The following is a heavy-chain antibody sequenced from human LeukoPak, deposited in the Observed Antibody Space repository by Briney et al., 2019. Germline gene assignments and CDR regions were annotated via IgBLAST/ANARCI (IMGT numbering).Heavy chain of an antibody. D-gene: IGHD5-24*01. Sequence: ASVKVSCKASGYTFTGYYMHWVRQAPGQGLEWMGWISTYNGDTKYTQKLQGRVTMTADTSTRTAYMELRSLRSDDTAVYYCARGWIEMPTVYFDYWGQGTLVSVFS. CDR2: ISTYNGDT. CDR3: ARGWIEMPTVYFDY. CDR1: GYTFTGYY. V-gene: IGHV1-18*04. J-gene: IGHJ4*02.